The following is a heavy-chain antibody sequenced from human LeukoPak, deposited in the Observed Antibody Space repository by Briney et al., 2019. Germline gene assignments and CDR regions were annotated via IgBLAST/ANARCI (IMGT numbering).Heavy chain of an antibody. CDR3: ARGQLERRFDY. CDR1: GGSFSGYY. V-gene: IGHV4-34*01. J-gene: IGHJ4*02. Sequence: PSETLSLTCAVYGGSFSGYYWSRIRQPPGKGLEWIGEINHSGSTNYNPSLKSRVTISVDTSKNQFSLKLRSVTAADTAVYYCARGQLERRFDYWGQGTLVTVSS. CDR2: INHSGST. D-gene: IGHD1-1*01.